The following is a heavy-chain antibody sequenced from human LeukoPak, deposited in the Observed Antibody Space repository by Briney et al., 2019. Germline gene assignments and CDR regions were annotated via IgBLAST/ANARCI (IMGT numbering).Heavy chain of an antibody. CDR3: ARRAGAYSHPYDY. CDR1: GFTVSSNS. CDR2: IYSDNT. V-gene: IGHV3-53*01. D-gene: IGHD4/OR15-4a*01. J-gene: IGHJ4*02. Sequence: GGFLRLSCTVSGFTVSSNSMSWVRQAPRKGLEWVSFIYSDNTHYSDSVKGRFTISRDNSKNTLYLQMNSLRAEDTAVYYCARRAGAYSHPYDYWGQGTLVTVSS.